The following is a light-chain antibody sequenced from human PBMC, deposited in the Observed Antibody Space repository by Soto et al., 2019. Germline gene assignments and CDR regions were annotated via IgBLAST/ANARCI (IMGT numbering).Light chain of an antibody. CDR1: QTISSW. CDR3: QQSYSVPWT. V-gene: IGKV1-39*01. Sequence: DIQMTQSPSTLSGSVGDRVTITCRASQTISSWLAWYQQKPGKAPKLLIYAASSLQSWVPSRFSGSGSGTDFTLTISSLQPEDFATYYCQQSYSVPWTFGQGTNVEIK. J-gene: IGKJ1*01. CDR2: AAS.